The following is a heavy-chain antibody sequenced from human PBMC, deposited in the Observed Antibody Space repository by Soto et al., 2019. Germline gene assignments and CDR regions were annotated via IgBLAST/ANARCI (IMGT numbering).Heavy chain of an antibody. D-gene: IGHD6-13*01. CDR1: GFTFSSYW. V-gene: IGHV3-7*01. J-gene: IGHJ5*02. CDR2: IKQDGSEK. Sequence: QTGGSLRLSCAASGFTFSSYWMSWVRQAPGKGLEWVANIKQDGSEKYYVDSVKGRFTISRDNAKNSLYLQMNSLRAEDTAVYYCARTIEQQLVNWFDPWGQGTLVTVSS. CDR3: ARTIEQQLVNWFDP.